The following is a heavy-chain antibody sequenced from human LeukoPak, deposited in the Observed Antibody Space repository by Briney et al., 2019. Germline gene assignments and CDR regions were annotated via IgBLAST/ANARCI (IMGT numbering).Heavy chain of an antibody. D-gene: IGHD4-17*01. CDR2: ISWDGGST. J-gene: IGHJ6*02. CDR3: AKAHYGDYYGMDV. Sequence: GGSLRLSCAASGFTFDDYTMHWVRQAPGNGLEWVSLISWDGGSTYYADSVKGRFTISRDNSKNSLYLQMNSLRTEDTALYYCAKAHYGDYYGMDVWGQGTTVTVSS. V-gene: IGHV3-43*01. CDR1: GFTFDDYT.